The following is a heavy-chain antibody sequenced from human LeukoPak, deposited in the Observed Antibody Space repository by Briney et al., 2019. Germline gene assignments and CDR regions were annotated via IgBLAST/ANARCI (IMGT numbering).Heavy chain of an antibody. V-gene: IGHV3-7*01. CDR2: IKQDGSEK. Sequence: GGSLRLSCAASGFTFSDYWMSWVRQAPGKGLEWVANIKQDGSEKYYVDSVKGRFTISRDNAKNSLYLQMNSLRAEDTAVYYCARAYRGSSGWLDYWGQGTLVTVSS. D-gene: IGHD6-19*01. CDR3: ARAYRGSSGWLDY. CDR1: GFTFSDYW. J-gene: IGHJ4*02.